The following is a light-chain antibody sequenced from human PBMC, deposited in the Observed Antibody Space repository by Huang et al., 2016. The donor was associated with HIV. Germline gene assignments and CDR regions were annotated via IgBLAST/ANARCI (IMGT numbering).Light chain of an antibody. Sequence: DIQMTQSPSSLSASVGDRVTIACRASQSIRKFLNWYQQKQGEAPKLLMHSASSLLSGVPSRFSCSGSGTDFTLTITSLQPEDFATYYCQQTDNTPRTFGQGTKVVIK. CDR1: QSIRKF. J-gene: IGKJ1*01. CDR3: QQTDNTPRT. V-gene: IGKV1-39*01. CDR2: SAS.